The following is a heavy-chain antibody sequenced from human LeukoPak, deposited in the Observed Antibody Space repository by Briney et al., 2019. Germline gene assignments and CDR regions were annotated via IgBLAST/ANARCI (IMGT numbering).Heavy chain of an antibody. J-gene: IGHJ4*02. Sequence: ASVKVSCKASGYTVTGYHMHWVRQAPGQGLEWMGWINPNSGGTNYAQKFQGRVTMTRDTSINTAHMELSRLRSDDTAVYYCAGDMVRGVILRRVLEYWGQGTLVTVSS. CDR2: INPNSGGT. CDR3: AGDMVRGVILRRVLEY. V-gene: IGHV1-2*02. D-gene: IGHD3-10*01. CDR1: GYTVTGYH.